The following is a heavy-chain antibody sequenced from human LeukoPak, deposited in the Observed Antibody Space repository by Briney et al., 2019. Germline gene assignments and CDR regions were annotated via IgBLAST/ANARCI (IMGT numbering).Heavy chain of an antibody. CDR3: SKEIGSGGSCYLLPRYSLAGDPDFDY. Sequence: PGGSLRLSCAASGFTFSSYAMSWVRQAPGKGLEWVSAISGSGGSTYYADSVKGRFTISRDNSKNTLYLQMNSLRAEDTAVYYCSKEIGSGGSCYLLPRYSLAGDPDFDYWGQGTLVTVSS. D-gene: IGHD2-15*01. CDR1: GFTFSSYA. CDR2: ISGSGGST. V-gene: IGHV3-23*01. J-gene: IGHJ4*02.